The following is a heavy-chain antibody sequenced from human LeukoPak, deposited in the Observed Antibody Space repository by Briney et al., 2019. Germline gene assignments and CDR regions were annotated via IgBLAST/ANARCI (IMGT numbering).Heavy chain of an antibody. CDR1: GVTFRSFA. CDR2: IWFDGKNE. V-gene: IGHV3-33*08. Sequence: GGSLRFSCAASGVTFRSFAVHWVRLAPGKGLEWVADIWFDGKNEHFAASVKGRFTISRDNSKKTMYLQINSLRAEDTAVYYCARDRHCVNGLCHNSPGMDVWGRGTTVTVSS. CDR3: ARDRHCVNGLCHNSPGMDV. D-gene: IGHD2-8*01. J-gene: IGHJ6*02.